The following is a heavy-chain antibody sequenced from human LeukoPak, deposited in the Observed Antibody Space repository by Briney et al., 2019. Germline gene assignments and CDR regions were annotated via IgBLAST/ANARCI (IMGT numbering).Heavy chain of an antibody. D-gene: IGHD6-6*01. Sequence: GGSLRLSCAASGVTVGNNYMNWVRQAPGKGLEWVSLIYSGGSTHYADSVKGRFTISKDNSKNTLYLQMNSLRVDDTAVYYCARDPPAVAANTYGWGQGTLVTVSS. CDR1: GVTVGNNY. J-gene: IGHJ4*02. CDR3: ARDPPAVAANTYG. CDR2: IYSGGST. V-gene: IGHV3-66*01.